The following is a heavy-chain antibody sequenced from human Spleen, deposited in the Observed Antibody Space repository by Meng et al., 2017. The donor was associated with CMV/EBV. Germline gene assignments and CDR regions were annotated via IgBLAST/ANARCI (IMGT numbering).Heavy chain of an antibody. CDR1: GYTFTGYY. Sequence: SGYTFTGYYMHRVRQAPGQGLEWMGWISPNSGDTNYAQKFQGRVTMTRDTSISTAYLELSRLRSDDTAVYYCARVRNKGSSIGWFDPWGQGTLVTVSS. J-gene: IGHJ5*02. CDR3: ARVRNKGSSIGWFDP. CDR2: ISPNSGDT. D-gene: IGHD6-6*01. V-gene: IGHV1-2*02.